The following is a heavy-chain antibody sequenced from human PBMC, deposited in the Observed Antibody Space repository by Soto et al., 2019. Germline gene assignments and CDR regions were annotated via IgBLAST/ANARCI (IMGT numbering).Heavy chain of an antibody. CDR3: AKGRITVFGVVPRGDAFDI. CDR2: ISGSGGST. D-gene: IGHD3-3*01. Sequence: EVQLLESGGGLVQPGGSLRLSCAASGFTFSSYAMSWVRQTPGKGLEWVSTISGSGGSTFHADSVKGRFTISRDTSKNTLYLQMNSLRAEDTAVYYCAKGRITVFGVVPRGDAFDIWGQGTMVTVSS. J-gene: IGHJ3*02. CDR1: GFTFSSYA. V-gene: IGHV3-23*01.